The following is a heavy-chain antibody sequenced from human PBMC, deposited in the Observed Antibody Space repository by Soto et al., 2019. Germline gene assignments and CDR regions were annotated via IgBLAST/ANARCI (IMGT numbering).Heavy chain of an antibody. CDR3: ARVFNYGSGSSYYYGMDV. V-gene: IGHV3-21*01. CDR1: GFTFSSYS. D-gene: IGHD3-10*01. J-gene: IGHJ6*04. CDR2: ISSSSSYI. Sequence: PGGSLRLSCAASGFTFSSYSMNWVRQAPGKGLEWVASISSSSSYIYYADSVKGRFTISRDNAKNSLYLQMKSLRAEDTAVYYCARVFNYGSGSSYYYGMDVWGKGTTVTVSS.